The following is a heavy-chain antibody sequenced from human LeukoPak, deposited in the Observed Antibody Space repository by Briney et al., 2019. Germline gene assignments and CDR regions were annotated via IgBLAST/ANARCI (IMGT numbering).Heavy chain of an antibody. CDR1: GFTFSSYA. D-gene: IGHD1-7*01. V-gene: IGHV3-74*01. J-gene: IGHJ4*02. CDR3: ARYNWNSAPFDY. CDR2: INSDGSST. Sequence: GGSLRLSCAASGFTFSSYAMSWVRQAPGKGLEWVSGINSDGSSTSYADSVKGRFTISRDSAKNTLYLEMNSLRAEDTAVYYCARYNWNSAPFDYWGQGTLVTVSS.